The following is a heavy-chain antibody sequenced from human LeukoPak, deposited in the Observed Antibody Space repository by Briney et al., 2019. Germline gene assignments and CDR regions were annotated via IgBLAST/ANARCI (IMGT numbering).Heavy chain of an antibody. CDR2: IRSKVYGGTT. D-gene: IGHD3-3*01. V-gene: IGHV3-49*04. CDR3: TRAGLEWFYYYYMDV. Sequence: QPGGSLRLSCAASGFRFSGYSMNWVRQAPGKGLEWLGFIRSKVYGGTTEYAASVKGRLTISGDDPKSIAYLQMNSLKTEDTAVYYCTRAGLEWFYYYYMDVWGKGTTVTVSS. CDR1: GFRFSGYS. J-gene: IGHJ6*03.